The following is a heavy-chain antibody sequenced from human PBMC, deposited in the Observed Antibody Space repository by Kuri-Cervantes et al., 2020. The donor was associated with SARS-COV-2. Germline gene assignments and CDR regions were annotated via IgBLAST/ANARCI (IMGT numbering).Heavy chain of an antibody. V-gene: IGHV3-30*18. CDR1: GFTFSSYG. Sequence: LSLTCAASGFTFSSYGMHWVRQAPGKGLEWVAVISYDGSNKYYADSVKGRSTISRDNSKNTLYLQMNSLRAEDTAVYYCAKVAVTEVLDYWGQGTLVTVSS. CDR3: AKVAVTEVLDY. CDR2: ISYDGSNK. D-gene: IGHD4-23*01. J-gene: IGHJ4*02.